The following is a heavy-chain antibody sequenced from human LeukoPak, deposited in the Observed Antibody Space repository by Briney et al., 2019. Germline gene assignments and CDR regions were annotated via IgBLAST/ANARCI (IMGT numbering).Heavy chain of an antibody. Sequence: SGGSLRLSCAASGFTFSSYAMSWVRQAPGKGLEWVSAISGSGGSTYYADSVKGRFTISRDNSKNTLYLQMSSLRAEDTAVYYCAKDLIEYQLLCKFDYWGQGTLVTVSS. CDR3: AKDLIEYQLLCKFDY. CDR1: GFTFSSYA. D-gene: IGHD2-2*01. J-gene: IGHJ4*02. CDR2: ISGSGGST. V-gene: IGHV3-23*01.